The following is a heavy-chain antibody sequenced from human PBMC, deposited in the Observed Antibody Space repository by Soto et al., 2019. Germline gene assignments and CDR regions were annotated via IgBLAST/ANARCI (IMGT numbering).Heavy chain of an antibody. CDR2: ISGSGGSP. CDR3: AKARCTTSNCYVPDY. V-gene: IGHV3-23*01. J-gene: IGHJ4*02. D-gene: IGHD2-8*01. CDR1: GFSFSTFT. Sequence: GGSLRLSCAASGFSFSTFTMSWVRRAPGKGLEWVSAISGSGGSPSYADSVQGRFTISRDNPKKTLYLQMNSLRAEDTAVYYCAKARCTTSNCYVPDYWGQGTLVTVSS.